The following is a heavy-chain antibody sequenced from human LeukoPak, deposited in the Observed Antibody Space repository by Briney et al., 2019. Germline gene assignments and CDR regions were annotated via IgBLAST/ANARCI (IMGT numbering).Heavy chain of an antibody. J-gene: IGHJ4*02. CDR2: ISGSGGST. D-gene: IGHD3-16*01. V-gene: IGHV3-23*01. CDR1: GFTFSSYA. CDR3: AKVTGGDMITYGGLDY. Sequence: GGSLRLSCAASGFTFSSYAMSWVRQAPGKGLEWVSAISGSGGSTYYADSVKGRFTISRDNSKNTLYLQMNSLRAEVTAIYYCAKVTGGDMITYGGLDYWGQGTLVTVSS.